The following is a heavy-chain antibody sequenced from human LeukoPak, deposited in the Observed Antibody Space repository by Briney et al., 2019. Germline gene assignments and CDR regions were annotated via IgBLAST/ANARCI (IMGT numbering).Heavy chain of an antibody. V-gene: IGHV1-69*05. Sequence: EASVKVSCKASGGTFSSYAISWVRQAPGQGLEWMGGIIPIFGTANYAQKFQGRVTITTDESTSTAYMELSSLRSEDTAVYYCARFTDYVWGSYRPGAFDIWGQGTMVTVSS. J-gene: IGHJ3*02. CDR2: IIPIFGTA. CDR3: ARFTDYVWGSYRPGAFDI. D-gene: IGHD3-16*02. CDR1: GGTFSSYA.